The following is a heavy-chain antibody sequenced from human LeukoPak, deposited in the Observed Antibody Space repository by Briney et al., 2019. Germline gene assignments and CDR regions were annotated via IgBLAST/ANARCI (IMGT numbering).Heavy chain of an antibody. CDR1: GGSISSYY. CDR2: IYYSGST. V-gene: IGHV4-59*01. CDR3: ARDNSSGWSYYFDY. D-gene: IGHD6-19*01. J-gene: IGHJ4*02. Sequence: SETLSLTCTVSGGSISSYYWSWIRQPPGKGLEWIGYIYYSGSTNYNPSLKSRVTISVDMSKNQFSLKLSSVTAADTAVYYCARDNSSGWSYYFDYWGQGTLVTVSS.